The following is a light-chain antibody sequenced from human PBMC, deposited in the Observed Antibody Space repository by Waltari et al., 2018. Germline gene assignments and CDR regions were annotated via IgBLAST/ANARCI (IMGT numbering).Light chain of an antibody. CDR2: DAS. V-gene: IGKV1-33*01. Sequence: DIQMTQSPSSLSASVGDRVTITCQASQDITNCLNWYQQKPGQAPKLLIYDASNLKTGVPCRFSGCGFGTDFTFVISNLRPEDVATYYCQQYDVLQYTFGPGTKVNLK. J-gene: IGKJ3*01. CDR3: QQYDVLQYT. CDR1: QDITNC.